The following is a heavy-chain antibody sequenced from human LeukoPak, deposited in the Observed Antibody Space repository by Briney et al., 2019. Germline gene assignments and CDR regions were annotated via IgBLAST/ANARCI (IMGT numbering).Heavy chain of an antibody. CDR3: AELGITMIGGV. J-gene: IGHJ6*04. Sequence: GGSLRLSCAASGFTFSSYVMNWVRQAPGKGLEWVAVISYDGSNKYYADSVKGRFTISRDNSKNTVYLQMNSPRAEDTAVYYCAELGITMIGGVWGKGTTVTISS. D-gene: IGHD3-10*02. CDR2: ISYDGSNK. CDR1: GFTFSSYV. V-gene: IGHV3-30*04.